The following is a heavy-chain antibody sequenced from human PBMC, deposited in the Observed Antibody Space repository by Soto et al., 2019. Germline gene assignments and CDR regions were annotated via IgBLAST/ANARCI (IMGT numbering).Heavy chain of an antibody. CDR2: ISAYNGNT. V-gene: IGHV1-18*01. CDR1: GYTFTSYG. D-gene: IGHD6-13*01. CDR3: ARGAAIAAAVPYYYYGMDV. Sequence: QVQLVQSGAEVKKPGASVKVSCKASGYTFTSYGISWVRQAPGQGLEWMGWISAYNGNTNYAQKLQGRVTMTTDTATSTAYMELRSLRSDDTAVYYCARGAAIAAAVPYYYYGMDVWGQGTTVTVSS. J-gene: IGHJ6*02.